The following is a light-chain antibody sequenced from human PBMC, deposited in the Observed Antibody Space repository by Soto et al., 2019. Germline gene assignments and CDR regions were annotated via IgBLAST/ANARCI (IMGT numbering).Light chain of an antibody. Sequence: QSVLTQPPSVSGAPGQRVTISCTGSSSNIGAGYDVHWYQQLPGTAPKLLVHGNTDRPSGVPDRFSGSKSGTSASLAITGLQAEDEADYDCQSYDSSLSGWLFGGGTKLTVL. J-gene: IGLJ2*01. V-gene: IGLV1-40*01. CDR3: QSYDSSLSGWL. CDR2: GNT. CDR1: SSNIGAGYD.